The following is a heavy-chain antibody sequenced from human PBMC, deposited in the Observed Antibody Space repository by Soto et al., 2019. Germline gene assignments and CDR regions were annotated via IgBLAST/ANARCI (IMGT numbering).Heavy chain of an antibody. J-gene: IGHJ4*02. D-gene: IGHD1-26*01. V-gene: IGHV4-34*01. CDR3: AREGGIVGATTVDY. Sequence: SETLSLTCAVYGGSFSGYYWSWIRQPPGKGLEWIGEIYHSGSTNYNPSLKSRVTISVDTSKNQFSLKLSSVTAADTAVYYCAREGGIVGATTVDYWGQGTPVTVSS. CDR1: GGSFSGYY. CDR2: IYHSGST.